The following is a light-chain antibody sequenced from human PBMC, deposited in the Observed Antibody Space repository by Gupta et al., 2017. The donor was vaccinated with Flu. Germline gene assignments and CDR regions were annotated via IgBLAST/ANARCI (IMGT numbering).Light chain of an antibody. Sequence: VSLGERAAINCKSSQSLFYSSTNKTYLAWYQQKPGQPPKLLIYWASTREFGVPDRFSASGSVTDFTLTISGLQAEDVAVYYCQQDYTLRTFGQGTKVEI. CDR1: QSLFYSSTNKTY. CDR2: WAS. J-gene: IGKJ1*01. V-gene: IGKV4-1*01. CDR3: QQDYTLRT.